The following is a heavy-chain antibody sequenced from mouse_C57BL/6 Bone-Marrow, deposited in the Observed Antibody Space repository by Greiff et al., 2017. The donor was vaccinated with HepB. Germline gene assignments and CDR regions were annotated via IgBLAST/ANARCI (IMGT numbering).Heavy chain of an antibody. CDR3: ARWGYYYGSSYEGYFDY. J-gene: IGHJ2*01. D-gene: IGHD1-1*01. CDR1: GYTFTSYW. V-gene: IGHV1-64*01. Sequence: VQLQQPGAELVKPGASVKLSCKASGYTFTSYWMHWVKQRPGQGLEWIGMIHPNSGITNYNEKFKSKATLTVDKSSSTAYMQLSSLTSEDSAVYYCARWGYYYGSSYEGYFDYWGQGTTLTVSS. CDR2: IHPNSGIT.